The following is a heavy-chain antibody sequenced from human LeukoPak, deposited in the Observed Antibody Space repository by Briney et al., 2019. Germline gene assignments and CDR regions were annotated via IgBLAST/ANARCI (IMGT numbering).Heavy chain of an antibody. V-gene: IGHV3-21*01. CDR3: ARLFGWAAAGTGYAFDI. CDR2: ISSSSSYI. Sequence: PGGSLRLSCAASGFTFSSYSMNWVRQAPGKGLEWVSSISSSSSYIYYADSVKGRFTISRDNAKNSLYLQMNSLRAEDTAVYYCARLFGWAAAGTGYAFDIWGQGTMVTVSS. D-gene: IGHD6-13*01. CDR1: GFTFSSYS. J-gene: IGHJ3*02.